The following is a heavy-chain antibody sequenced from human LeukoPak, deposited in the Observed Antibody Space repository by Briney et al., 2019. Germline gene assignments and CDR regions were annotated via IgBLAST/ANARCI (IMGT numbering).Heavy chain of an antibody. CDR2: ISGSGGTS. CDR3: AKEGDSSGWYVDY. Sequence: GGSLRLPCAASGFTFSSYAMSWVRQAPGKGLDWVSVISGSGGTSYYADSAMGRFTISRDNSKNTLYLQLNSLRAEDTALYYCAKEGDSSGWYVDYWGQGTLVTVSS. J-gene: IGHJ4*02. V-gene: IGHV3-23*01. D-gene: IGHD6-19*01. CDR1: GFTFSSYA.